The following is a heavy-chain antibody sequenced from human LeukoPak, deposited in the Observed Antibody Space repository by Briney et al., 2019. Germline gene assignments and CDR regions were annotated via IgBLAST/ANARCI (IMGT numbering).Heavy chain of an antibody. J-gene: IGHJ4*02. Sequence: SETLSLTCAVSGGSISSDNWWSWVRQPPGKGLEWIGEIYHSGSTNYNPSLKSRVTISVDKSKNQFSLKLSSVTAEDTAVYYCARGGIAAAFFDYWGQGTLVTVSS. CDR3: ARGGIAAAFFDY. D-gene: IGHD6-13*01. V-gene: IGHV4-4*02. CDR1: GGSISSDNW. CDR2: IYHSGST.